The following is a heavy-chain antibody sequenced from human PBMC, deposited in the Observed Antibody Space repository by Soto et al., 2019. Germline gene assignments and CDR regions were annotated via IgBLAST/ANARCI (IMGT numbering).Heavy chain of an antibody. D-gene: IGHD3-22*01. CDR2: ISSSSSYI. CDR3: ARDNYDSSGYDDY. CDR1: GFTFSSYS. V-gene: IGHV3-21*01. J-gene: IGHJ4*02. Sequence: GGSLSLSCAASGFTFSSYSMNWVRQAPGKGLEWVSSISSSSSYIYYADSVKGRFTISRDNAKNSLYLQMNSLRAEDTAVYYCARDNYDSSGYDDYWGQGTLVTVSS.